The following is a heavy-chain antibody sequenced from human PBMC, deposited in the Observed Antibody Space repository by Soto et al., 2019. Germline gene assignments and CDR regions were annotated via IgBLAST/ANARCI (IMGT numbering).Heavy chain of an antibody. CDR2: IHYSGTT. V-gene: IGHV4-59*01. D-gene: IGHD2-8*01. Sequence: SETLSLTCTVPGTSISSYYWSWIRQPPGKGLEWIANIHYSGTTNYNPSLASRVTLSVDTSKNQFSLKMTSVTAADRAMYFCARYNPYAIDYWGRGTLVTVSS. J-gene: IGHJ4*02. CDR1: GTSISSYY. CDR3: ARYNPYAIDY.